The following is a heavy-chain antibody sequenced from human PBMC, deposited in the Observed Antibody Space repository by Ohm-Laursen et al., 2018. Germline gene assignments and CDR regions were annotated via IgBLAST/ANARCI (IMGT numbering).Heavy chain of an antibody. CDR3: ARATGYYDSSGPDY. CDR1: GYTFTGYY. V-gene: IGHV1-2*02. Sequence: ASVKVSCKVSGYTFTGYYMHWVRQAPGQGLEWMGWINPNSGGTNYAQKFQGRVTMTRDTSISTAYMELSRLRSDDTAVYYWARATGYYDSSGPDYWGQGTLVTVSS. D-gene: IGHD3-22*01. J-gene: IGHJ4*02. CDR2: INPNSGGT.